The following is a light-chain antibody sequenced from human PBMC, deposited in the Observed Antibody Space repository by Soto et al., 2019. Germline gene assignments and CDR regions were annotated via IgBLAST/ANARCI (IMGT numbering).Light chain of an antibody. CDR3: AAWDDRLYV. CDR1: SSNIGAGYD. Sequence: QSVLTQPPSVSGAPGQRVTISCTGSSSNIGAGYDVHWYQHLPGTAPKLLIYSNTQRPLGVPVRFSGSKSGTSASLAISGLQSEDEAEYYCAAWDDRLYVFGTGTKVTVL. V-gene: IGLV1-44*01. J-gene: IGLJ1*01. CDR2: SNT.